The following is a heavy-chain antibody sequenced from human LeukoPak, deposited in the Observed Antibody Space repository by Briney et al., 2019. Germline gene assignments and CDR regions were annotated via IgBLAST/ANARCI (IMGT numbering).Heavy chain of an antibody. CDR3: ASGGIYYGAAFDF. CDR2: ISSSGST. CDR1: GDSISSGDYY. V-gene: IGHV4-61*02. D-gene: IGHD1-26*01. J-gene: IGHJ4*02. Sequence: SETLSLTCTVSGDSISSGDYYWSWIRQPAGKGLEWIGRISSSGSTNYNPSLKSRVTISVDTSKNQFSLKLSSVTAADTALYYCASGGIYYGAAFDFWGQGTLVTVSS.